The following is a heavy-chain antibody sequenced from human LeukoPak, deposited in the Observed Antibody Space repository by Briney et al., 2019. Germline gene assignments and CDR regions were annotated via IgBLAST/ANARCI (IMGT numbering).Heavy chain of an antibody. CDR3: ANDYGSGSYRYAPVDY. CDR2: ISGSGGST. J-gene: IGHJ4*02. D-gene: IGHD3-10*01. V-gene: IGHV3-23*01. CDR1: GFTFSSYA. Sequence: GGSLRLSCAASGFTFSSYAMSWVRQAPGKGLEWVSAISGSGGSTYYADSVKGRFTISRDNSKNTLYLQMNSLRAEDTAVYYCANDYGSGSYRYAPVDYWGQGTLVTVSS.